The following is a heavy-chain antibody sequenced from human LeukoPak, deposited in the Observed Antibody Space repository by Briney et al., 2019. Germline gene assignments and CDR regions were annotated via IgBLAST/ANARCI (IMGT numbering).Heavy chain of an antibody. V-gene: IGHV4-4*02. CDR1: GGSISSTDW. D-gene: IGHD6-13*01. Sequence: SETLSLTCAVSGGSISSTDWWSWVRQPPGKGLEWIGEIYHSGTTNYNPSLKSRVSISVDKSKNQFSLRLSSVTAADTAMYYCAGGGIAAAGLDYWGQGTLVTVSS. J-gene: IGHJ4*02. CDR3: AGGGIAAAGLDY. CDR2: IYHSGTT.